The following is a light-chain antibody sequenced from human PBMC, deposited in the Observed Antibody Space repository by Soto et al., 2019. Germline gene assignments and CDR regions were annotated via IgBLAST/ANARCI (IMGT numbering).Light chain of an antibody. J-gene: IGKJ1*01. CDR1: QSISSW. Sequence: IQMTQAPSRLSALVAPRVPITCPASQSISSWLAWYQQKPGKAPNLLIYDASNLESGVPSRFSGSGSGTDFTLTISSLQPEDSAVYYCQQRHMWPLTFGQGTKVDIK. CDR3: QQRHMWPLT. CDR2: DAS. V-gene: IGKV1-5*01.